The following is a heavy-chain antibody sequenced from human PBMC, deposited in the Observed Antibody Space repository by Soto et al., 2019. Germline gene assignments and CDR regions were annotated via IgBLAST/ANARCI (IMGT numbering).Heavy chain of an antibody. J-gene: IGHJ3*02. D-gene: IGHD2-15*01. Sequence: EVQLVESGGGLVKPGGSLRLSCAASGFIFSSYSMNWVRQAPGKGLEWVSSISSSSSYIYYADSVKGRFTISRDNAKNSLYLQINSLRAEDTAVYYCARDHGLSSYDFDIWGQGTMVTVSS. CDR2: ISSSSSYI. CDR3: ARDHGLSSYDFDI. V-gene: IGHV3-21*01. CDR1: GFIFSSYS.